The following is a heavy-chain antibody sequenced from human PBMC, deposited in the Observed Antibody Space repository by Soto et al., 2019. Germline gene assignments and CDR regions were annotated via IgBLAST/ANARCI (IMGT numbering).Heavy chain of an antibody. CDR1: GYSYTSYW. D-gene: IGHD3-3*01. Sequence: EVQLVQSGAEVKKPGESLRISCKGSGYSYTSYWISWVRQMPGKGLEWMGRIEPSDSYTNYSPSFQGHVTISADKSISTAYLQWSSLNASDTAMYYCARFYDFWSGYYHFDYWGQGTLVTVSS. CDR3: ARFYDFWSGYYHFDY. CDR2: IEPSDSYT. J-gene: IGHJ4*02. V-gene: IGHV5-10-1*03.